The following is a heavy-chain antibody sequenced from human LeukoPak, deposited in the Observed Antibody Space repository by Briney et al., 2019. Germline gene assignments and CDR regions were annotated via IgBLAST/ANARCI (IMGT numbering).Heavy chain of an antibody. J-gene: IGHJ4*02. CDR1: GGSISSQY. Sequence: SETLSLTCTVSGGSISSQYWSWIRQPPGKGLEWIGYMYYSGSSGSTNYEPSLKSRVIISVDTSKNQFSLRLSSVTAADTAVYYCASAAVGYWALDHWGQGTLVTVSS. CDR3: ASAAVGYWALDH. D-gene: IGHD3-22*01. CDR2: MYYSGSSGST. V-gene: IGHV4-59*11.